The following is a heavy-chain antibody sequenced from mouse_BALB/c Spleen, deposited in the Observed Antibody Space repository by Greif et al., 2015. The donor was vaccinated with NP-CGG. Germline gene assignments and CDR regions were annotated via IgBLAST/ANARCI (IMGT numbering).Heavy chain of an antibody. CDR3: ARMGGYWYFDV. V-gene: IGHV1S41*01. Sequence: DLVKPGASVKLTCKASGYTFTSYWINWIKQRPGQGLEWIGRIAPGSGSTYYNEMFKDKATLTVDTSSSTAYIQLSSLSSEDSAVYFCARMGGYWYFDVWGAGTTVTVSS. CDR1: GYTFTSYW. J-gene: IGHJ1*01. CDR2: IAPGSGST.